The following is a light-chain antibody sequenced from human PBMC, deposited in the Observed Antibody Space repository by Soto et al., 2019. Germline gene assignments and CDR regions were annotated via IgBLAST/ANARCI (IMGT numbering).Light chain of an antibody. V-gene: IGKV1-8*01. Sequence: IRMTQSPSSLSASTGDRVTITCRASQGISSYLAWYQQIPGKAPKLLIYAASTLQSGVPSRFSGSGSGTDFTLTISCLQSEDFATYYCQQYYSYPPTFGQGTKVDIK. J-gene: IGKJ1*01. CDR1: QGISSY. CDR2: AAS. CDR3: QQYYSYPPT.